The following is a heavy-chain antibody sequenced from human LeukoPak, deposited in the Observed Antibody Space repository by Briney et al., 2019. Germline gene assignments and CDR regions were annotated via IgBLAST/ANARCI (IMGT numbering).Heavy chain of an antibody. CDR2: INPNGGGT. V-gene: IGHV1-2*02. J-gene: IGHJ4*02. Sequence: ASVKVSCKASGYTFTGYYMHWVRQAPGQGLEWMGWINPNGGGTNYAQKFQGRVTMTRDTSISTAYMELSRLRSDDTAVYYCARDVGLGGYDLGANFDYWGQGTLVTVSS. CDR1: GYTFTGYY. D-gene: IGHD5-12*01. CDR3: ARDVGLGGYDLGANFDY.